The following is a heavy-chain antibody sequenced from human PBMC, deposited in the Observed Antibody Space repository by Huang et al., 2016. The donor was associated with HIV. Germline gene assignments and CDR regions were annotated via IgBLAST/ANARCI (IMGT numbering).Heavy chain of an antibody. D-gene: IGHD3-10*01. CDR2: ISAYNGNT. J-gene: IGHJ4*02. Sequence: QVQLVQSGAEVKKPGASVKVSCKASGYTFNSYVISWGRQAPGQGLECMGGISAYNGNTNYTQRSQDRVTMTTDTSTSTAYMELRSLRFDDTAVYYCARSWFGELLYPPDYWGQGTLVTVSS. CDR3: ARSWFGELLYPPDY. V-gene: IGHV1-18*01. CDR1: GYTFNSYV.